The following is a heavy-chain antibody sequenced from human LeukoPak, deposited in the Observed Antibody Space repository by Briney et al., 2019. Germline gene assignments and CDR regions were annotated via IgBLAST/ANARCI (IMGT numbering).Heavy chain of an antibody. Sequence: GGSLRLSCAASGFTFSSYSMNWVRQAPGKGLEWVSYISSSSSTIYYADSVKGRFTISRDNAKNSLYLQMNSLRAEDTAVYYCARDRRGYYYDSSGYYYWGQGTLVTVSS. CDR3: ARDRRGYYYDSSGYYY. V-gene: IGHV3-48*01. CDR1: GFTFSSYS. J-gene: IGHJ4*02. CDR2: ISSSSSTI. D-gene: IGHD3-22*01.